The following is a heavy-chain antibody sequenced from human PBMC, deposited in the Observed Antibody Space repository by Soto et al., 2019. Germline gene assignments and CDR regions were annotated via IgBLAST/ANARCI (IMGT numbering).Heavy chain of an antibody. CDR1: GFTFSSYS. CDR3: AKPIFIAARFDVEEDPFDY. V-gene: IGHV3-48*01. J-gene: IGHJ4*02. D-gene: IGHD6-6*01. Sequence: GGSLRLSCAASGFTFSSYSMNWVRQAPGKGLEWVLYISSSSSTIYYADSVKGRFTISRDNAKNSLYLQMNSLRAEDTAVYYCAKPIFIAARFDVEEDPFDYWGQGTLVTVSS. CDR2: ISSSSSTI.